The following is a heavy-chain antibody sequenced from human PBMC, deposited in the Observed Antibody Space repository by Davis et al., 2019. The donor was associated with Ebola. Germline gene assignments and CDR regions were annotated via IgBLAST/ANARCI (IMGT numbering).Heavy chain of an antibody. J-gene: IGHJ5*02. CDR1: GFTFSSNS. Sequence: GGSLRLSCAASGFTFSSNSMNWVRQAPGKGLEWVSAISGSGASTYYADSVKGRFTISRDNSKNTLYLQMNSLRAEDTAIYYCANGNYDSSGYWGYWFDPWGQGTLVTVSS. CDR3: ANGNYDSSGYWGYWFDP. V-gene: IGHV3-23*01. D-gene: IGHD3-22*01. CDR2: ISGSGAST.